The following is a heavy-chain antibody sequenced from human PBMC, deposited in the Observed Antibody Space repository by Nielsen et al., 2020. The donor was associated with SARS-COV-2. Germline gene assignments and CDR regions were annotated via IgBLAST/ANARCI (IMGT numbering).Heavy chain of an antibody. CDR1: GFTFSGYY. CDR2: ISSSGSTI. CDR3: ARGEYSSSSGWDYFDY. Sequence: GGSLRLSCAASGFTFSGYYMSWIRQAPGKGLEWVSYISSSGSTIYYADSVKGRFTISRDNAKNSLYLQMNSLRAEDTAVYYCARGEYSSSSGWDYFDYWGQGTLVTVSS. J-gene: IGHJ4*02. V-gene: IGHV3-11*01. D-gene: IGHD6-6*01.